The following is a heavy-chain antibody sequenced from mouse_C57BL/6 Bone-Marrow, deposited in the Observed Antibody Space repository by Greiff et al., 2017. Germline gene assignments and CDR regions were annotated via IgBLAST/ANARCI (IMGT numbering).Heavy chain of an antibody. J-gene: IGHJ4*01. CDR1: GYAFSSYW. CDR2: IYPGDGDT. Sequence: QVQLQQSGAELVKPGASVKISCKASGYAFSSYWMNWVKQRPGKGLEWIGQIYPGDGDTNYNGKFKGKATLTADKSSSTAYMQLSSLTSEDSAVYFCARLRSVVARRTYYAMDYWGQGTSVTVSS. D-gene: IGHD1-1*01. V-gene: IGHV1-80*01. CDR3: ARLRSVVARRTYYAMDY.